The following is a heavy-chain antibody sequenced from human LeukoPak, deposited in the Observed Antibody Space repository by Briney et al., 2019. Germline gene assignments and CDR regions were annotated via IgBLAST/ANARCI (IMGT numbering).Heavy chain of an antibody. CDR3: ARKDSGRYLNPFGC. Sequence: GGSLSLSCAVSGLNLRSYAKHWVRHAPGRGLEWVAVISYDGNHIFYAGSVRGRCPLSRDTSKNTLYPEMNSQRCEDTGVFLCARKDSGRYLNPFGCWGQATQVSDSS. CDR2: ISYDGNHI. D-gene: IGHD3-10*01. V-gene: IGHV3-30*04. J-gene: IGHJ4*02. CDR1: GLNLRSYA.